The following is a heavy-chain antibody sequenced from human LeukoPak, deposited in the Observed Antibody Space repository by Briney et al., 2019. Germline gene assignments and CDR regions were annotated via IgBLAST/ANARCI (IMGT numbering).Heavy chain of an antibody. V-gene: IGHV3-23*01. Sequence: GGSLRLSCPASGFTFSIYAMSWVRQAPGKGLQWVSSITIRGESTWYVDCVKGRFTITRDNAENTLYLQMHSLRAEDTAVYYCARGRPNYYGSDGHYYRRDGDYWGRGTLVSVSS. CDR1: GFTFSIYA. D-gene: IGHD3-22*01. CDR2: ITIRGEST. J-gene: IGHJ4*02. CDR3: ARGRPNYYGSDGHYYRRDGDY.